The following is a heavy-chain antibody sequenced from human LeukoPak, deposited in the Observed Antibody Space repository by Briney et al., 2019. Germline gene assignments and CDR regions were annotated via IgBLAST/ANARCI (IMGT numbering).Heavy chain of an antibody. CDR1: GFTFSSYW. CDR3: ARVRITMIVVVNYFDY. D-gene: IGHD3-22*01. Sequence: GGSLRLSCAASGFTFSSYWMSWVRQAPGKGLEGVANIKKDGSEKYYVDSVKGRFTISRDNAKNSLYLQMNSLRAEDTAVYYCARVRITMIVVVNYFDYWGQGTLVTVSS. CDR2: IKKDGSEK. V-gene: IGHV3-7*01. J-gene: IGHJ4*02.